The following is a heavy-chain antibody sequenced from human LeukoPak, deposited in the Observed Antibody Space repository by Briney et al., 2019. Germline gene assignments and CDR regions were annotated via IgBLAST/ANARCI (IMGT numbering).Heavy chain of an antibody. CDR1: GYTFTSYG. CDR2: ISAYNGNT. V-gene: IGHV1-18*01. D-gene: IGHD3-10*01. CDR3: AKVGSGSGGSGSFDFFDY. J-gene: IGHJ4*02. Sequence: ASVKVSCKASGYTFTSYGISWVRQAPGQGLEWMGWISAYNGNTNYAQKLQGRVTMTTDTSTSTAYMELRSLRSDDTAVYYCAKVGSGSGGSGSFDFFDYWGQGTLVTVSS.